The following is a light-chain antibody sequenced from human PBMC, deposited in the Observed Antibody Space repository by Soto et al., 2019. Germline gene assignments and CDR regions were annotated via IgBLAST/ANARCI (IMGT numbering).Light chain of an antibody. J-gene: IGKJ1*01. V-gene: IGKV1-5*03. CDR3: QQYNSYSWT. Sequence: QSPPTLSASAGDRVTITCRASESISSWLAWYQQKPGKAPKLLMYKASSLESGVPSRFSGSGSGTEFTLTISSLQPDDFATYYCQQYNSYSWTFGQGTKVDIK. CDR2: KAS. CDR1: ESISSW.